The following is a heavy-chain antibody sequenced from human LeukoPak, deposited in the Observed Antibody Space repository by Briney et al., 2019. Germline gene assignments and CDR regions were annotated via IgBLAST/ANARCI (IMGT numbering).Heavy chain of an antibody. V-gene: IGHV1-18*01. CDR2: ISAYNGNT. Sequence: ASVKVSCKASGYTFTSYGISWVRQAPGQGLEWMGWISAYNGNTHYAQKFQGRVTMTRDMSTSTVYMELSSLRSEDTAVYYCARVVSDYVWGSYSADAFDIWGQGTMVTVSS. CDR3: ARVVSDYVWGSYSADAFDI. CDR1: GYTFTSYG. D-gene: IGHD3-16*01. J-gene: IGHJ3*02.